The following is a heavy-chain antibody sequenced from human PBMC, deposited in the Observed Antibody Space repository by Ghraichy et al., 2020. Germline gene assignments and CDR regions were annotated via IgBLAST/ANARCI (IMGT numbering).Heavy chain of an antibody. V-gene: IGHV3-7*01. J-gene: IGHJ4*02. CDR2: IKEDGTEK. CDR1: GFTFSSFW. Sequence: GESLNISCAASGFTFSSFWMTWVRQAPGKGLEWVANIKEDGTEKYYVESVRGQFTISRDNAKNSLYLRMNALRADDTAVYYCARFRGMTPRPLEFWGQGTLVTVSS. D-gene: IGHD6-6*01. CDR3: ARFRGMTPRPLEF.